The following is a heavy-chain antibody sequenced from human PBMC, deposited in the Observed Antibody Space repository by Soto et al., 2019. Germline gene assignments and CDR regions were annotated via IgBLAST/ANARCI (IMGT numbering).Heavy chain of an antibody. Sequence: EVQLVESGGGLVQPGGSLRLSCAASGFSFSVYSMNWVRQAPGKGLEWVSYISGSSSTIYYADSVKGRFTISRDNAKNSLYLQLSSLRDEDTAIYYCARESSGYPDSWGPGTLVTVS. CDR1: GFSFSVYS. D-gene: IGHD3-22*01. V-gene: IGHV3-48*02. J-gene: IGHJ4*02. CDR2: ISGSSSTI. CDR3: ARESSGYPDS.